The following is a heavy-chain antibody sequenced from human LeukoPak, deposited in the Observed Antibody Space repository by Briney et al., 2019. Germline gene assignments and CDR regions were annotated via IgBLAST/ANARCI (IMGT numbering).Heavy chain of an antibody. Sequence: SETLSLTCTVSGGSISSYYWSWIRQPPGKGLEWIGYIYYSGSTNYNPSLKSRVTISVDTSKNQFSLKLSSVTAADTAVYCCARGVNYDFFDYWGQGTLVTVSS. CDR3: ARGVNYDFFDY. D-gene: IGHD3-3*01. J-gene: IGHJ4*02. CDR1: GGSISSYY. V-gene: IGHV4-59*08. CDR2: IYYSGST.